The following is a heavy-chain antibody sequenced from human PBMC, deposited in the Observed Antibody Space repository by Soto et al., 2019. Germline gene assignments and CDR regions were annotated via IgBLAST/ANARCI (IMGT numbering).Heavy chain of an antibody. D-gene: IGHD2-21*01. Sequence: QVQLVESGGGVVQPGRSLRLSCAASGFTLSRYGMHWVRQGPGRGLEWVAVLWFDGGTKYYADSVKGRFTISRDTSRNTLYLQMTSLRVDDTAVYYCARDQSSGAYYSNYYGLDVWGQGTTVAVSS. CDR2: LWFDGGTK. CDR3: ARDQSSGAYYSNYYGLDV. V-gene: IGHV3-33*01. CDR1: GFTLSRYG. J-gene: IGHJ6*02.